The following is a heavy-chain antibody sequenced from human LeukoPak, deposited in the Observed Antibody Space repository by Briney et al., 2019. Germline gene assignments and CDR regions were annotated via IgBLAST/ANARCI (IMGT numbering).Heavy chain of an antibody. CDR2: IIPILGIA. J-gene: IGHJ4*02. V-gene: IGHV1-69*04. Sequence: SVKVSCKASGGTFSSYAISWVRQAPGQGLEWMGRIIPILGIANYAQKFQGRVMITADKSTSTAYMELSSLRSEDTAVYYCARDLTSLAAAVTGDYWGQGTLVTVSS. CDR1: GGTFSSYA. D-gene: IGHD6-13*01. CDR3: ARDLTSLAAAVTGDY.